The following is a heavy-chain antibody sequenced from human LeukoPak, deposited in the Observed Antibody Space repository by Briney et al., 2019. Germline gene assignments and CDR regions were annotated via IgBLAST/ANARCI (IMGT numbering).Heavy chain of an antibody. D-gene: IGHD1-1*01. CDR2: IWFDGSNK. V-gene: IGHV3-33*01. CDR3: VRDPSGSGFAFDS. CDR1: GFIYSNDA. J-gene: IGHJ4*02. Sequence: GGSLRLSCAASGFIYSNDAMHWVRQAPGKGLEWVAFIWFDGSNKHYADSVKRRFTISRDNSEDTLYLQMNSLRAEDTAVYYCVRDPSGSGFAFDSWGQGALVTVSS.